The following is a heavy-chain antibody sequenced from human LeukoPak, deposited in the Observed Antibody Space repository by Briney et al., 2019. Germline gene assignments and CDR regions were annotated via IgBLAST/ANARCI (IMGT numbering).Heavy chain of an antibody. CDR1: GGSISSSSYY. V-gene: IGHV4-39*07. CDR3: ARGPGYSSTTDAFEI. Sequence: PSETLSLTCTVSGGSISSSSYYWSWIRQPPGKGLEWIGEINHSGSTNYNPSLKSRVTISVDTSKNQLSLKLSSVTAADTAVYYCARGPGYSSTTDAFEIWGQGTMVTVSS. D-gene: IGHD6-13*01. CDR2: INHSGST. J-gene: IGHJ3*02.